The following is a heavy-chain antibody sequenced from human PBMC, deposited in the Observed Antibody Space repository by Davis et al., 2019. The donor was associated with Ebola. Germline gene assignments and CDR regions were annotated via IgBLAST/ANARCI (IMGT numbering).Heavy chain of an antibody. CDR2: ISTGSSTI. V-gene: IGHV3-48*01. CDR1: GFTFSSYS. Sequence: GESLKISCAASGFTFSSYSMDWVRQAPGKGLEWVSYISTGSSTIYYADSVKGRFTISRDNSKNTLYLQMNGLRVEDAAIYYCAKDTSNIWFDIWGQGTLVTVSS. J-gene: IGHJ3*02. D-gene: IGHD1-26*01. CDR3: AKDTSNIWFDI.